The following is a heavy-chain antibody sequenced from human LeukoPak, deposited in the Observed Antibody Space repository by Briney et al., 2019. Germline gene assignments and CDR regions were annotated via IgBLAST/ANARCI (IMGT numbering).Heavy chain of an antibody. CDR1: GGTFSSYA. CDR2: IIPILGIA. Sequence: ASVKVSCKASGGTFSSYAISWVRQAPGQGLEWMGRIIPILGIANYAQKLQGRVTMTTDTSTSTAYMELRSLKSDDTAVYYCARGSDYIDYWGQGTLVTVSS. CDR3: ARGSDYIDY. J-gene: IGHJ4*02. V-gene: IGHV1-69*04. D-gene: IGHD3-3*01.